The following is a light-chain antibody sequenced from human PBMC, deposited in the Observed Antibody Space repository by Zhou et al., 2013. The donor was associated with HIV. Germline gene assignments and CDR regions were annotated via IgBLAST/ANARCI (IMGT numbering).Light chain of an antibody. V-gene: IGKV1-5*03. CDR3: QQYDVYSPT. Sequence: DIQMTQSPSTLPASVGDRVTITCRASQTINKWLAWYQQKPGKAPTLLMYSASTLAGGVPSRFSGSGSGTEFTLTITSLQPDDFATYYCQQYDVYSPTFGQGTKVEIK. J-gene: IGKJ1*01. CDR1: QTINKW. CDR2: SAS.